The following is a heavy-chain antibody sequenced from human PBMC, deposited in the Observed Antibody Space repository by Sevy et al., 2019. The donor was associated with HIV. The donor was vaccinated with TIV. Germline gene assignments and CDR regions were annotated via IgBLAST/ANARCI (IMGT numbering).Heavy chain of an antibody. Sequence: GGSLRLSCAASGFTFSNAWMSWVRQAPGKGLEWVGRIKSKTDGGTTDYVAPVKGRFTISRDDSKNSLYLQMNSLKTEDTAIYYCTTDSKKRGLSVLLDYWGQGTLVTVSS. CDR2: IKSKTDGGTT. J-gene: IGHJ4*02. CDR3: TTDSKKRGLSVLLDY. D-gene: IGHD3-10*01. V-gene: IGHV3-15*01. CDR1: GFTFSNAW.